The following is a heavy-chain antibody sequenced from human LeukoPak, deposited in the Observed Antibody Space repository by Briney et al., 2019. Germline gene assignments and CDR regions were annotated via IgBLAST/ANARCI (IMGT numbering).Heavy chain of an antibody. Sequence: SETLSLTCTVSGGSISSSSYYWGWIRQPPGKGLEWIGSLYYSGSTYYNPSLKSRVTISVDTSKNQFSLKLSSVTATDTAVYYCARHDCATTSCLYFYGMDVWGQGTTVTVSS. V-gene: IGHV4-39*01. CDR2: LYYSGST. D-gene: IGHD2-2*01. CDR1: GGSISSSSYY. J-gene: IGHJ6*02. CDR3: ARHDCATTSCLYFYGMDV.